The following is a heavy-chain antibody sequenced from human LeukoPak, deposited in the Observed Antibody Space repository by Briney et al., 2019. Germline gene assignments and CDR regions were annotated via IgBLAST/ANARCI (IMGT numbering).Heavy chain of an antibody. V-gene: IGHV4-34*01. CDR2: INHTGPP. Sequence: PSETLSLTCAVYGGSFSGYYWSWVRQPPGKGRGWIGEINHTGPPHYNPSLHSRVTISVDPSKHPFSLKLSSVPAADTAVYYCARGLNYYDSSGYRYGMDVWGQGTTVPVPS. J-gene: IGHJ6*02. D-gene: IGHD3-22*01. CDR3: ARGLNYYDSSGYRYGMDV. CDR1: GGSFSGYY.